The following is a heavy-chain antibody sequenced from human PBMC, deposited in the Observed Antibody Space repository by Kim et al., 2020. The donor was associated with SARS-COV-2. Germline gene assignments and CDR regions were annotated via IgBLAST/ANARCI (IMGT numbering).Heavy chain of an antibody. V-gene: IGHV4-59*13. CDR2: IYYSGST. Sequence: SETLSLTCTVSVGSISSYYWSWIRQPPGKGLEWIGYIYYSGSTNYNPSLKSRVTISVDTSKNQFSLKLSSVTAADTAVYYCARAGGRYFGYYYYGMDVWGQGTTVTVSS. D-gene: IGHD3-9*01. CDR1: VGSISSYY. J-gene: IGHJ6*01. CDR3: ARAGGRYFGYYYYGMDV.